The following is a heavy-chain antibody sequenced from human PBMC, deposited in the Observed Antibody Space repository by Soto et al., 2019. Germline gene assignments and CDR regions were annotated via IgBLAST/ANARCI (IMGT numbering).Heavy chain of an antibody. CDR2: IYNSGST. CDR1: GGSISSYY. Sequence: ETLSLTCTVSGGSISSYYWSWIRQPPGKGLEWIGYIYNSGSTSYNPSLKSRVTISADTSKNQFSLKLSSVTAADTAVYYCARGVGYSYGLVYYYYGMDVWGQGTTVTVSS. D-gene: IGHD5-18*01. J-gene: IGHJ6*02. CDR3: ARGVGYSYGLVYYYYGMDV. V-gene: IGHV4-59*01.